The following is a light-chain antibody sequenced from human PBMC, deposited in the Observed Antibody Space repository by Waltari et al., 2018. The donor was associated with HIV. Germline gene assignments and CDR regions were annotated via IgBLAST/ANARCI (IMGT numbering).Light chain of an antibody. Sequence: EIVLTQSPGTLSLSPGERATLSCKTSQSVSSSFLAWYQQKPGQAPRLLIYGTSNRATGIPDRFSGSGSGTDFTLTINSLEPEDFVVYYCQQYGTSPKTCGQGTKVEIK. CDR1: QSVSSSF. CDR3: QQYGTSPKT. V-gene: IGKV3-20*01. J-gene: IGKJ1*01. CDR2: GTS.